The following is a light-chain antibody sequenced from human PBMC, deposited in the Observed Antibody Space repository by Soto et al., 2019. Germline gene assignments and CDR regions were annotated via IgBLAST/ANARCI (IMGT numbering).Light chain of an antibody. CDR1: QSISSN. J-gene: IGKJ1*01. Sequence: EVVMTQSPATLSVSPGKRATLSCRASQSISSNLAWYQQKPGQAPRLLIYGASTRASGISARFSGSGSGTDFTLTISSLQSEDFAVYYCQQYDNWPPWTFGQGTKVEIK. CDR2: GAS. V-gene: IGKV3-15*01. CDR3: QQYDNWPPWT.